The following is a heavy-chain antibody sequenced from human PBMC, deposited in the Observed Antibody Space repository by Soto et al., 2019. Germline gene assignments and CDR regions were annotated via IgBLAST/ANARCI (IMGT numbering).Heavy chain of an antibody. CDR1: GYTFTGYY. J-gene: IGHJ3*02. CDR2: INPNSGGT. CDR3: ARDSALGIRAFDI. Sequence: ASVKVSCKASGYTFTGYYMHWVRQAPGQGLEWMGWINPNSGGTNYAQKFQGWVTMTRDTSISTAYMELSRLRSDDTAVYYCARDSALGIRAFDIWGQGTMVTVSS. D-gene: IGHD7-27*01. V-gene: IGHV1-2*04.